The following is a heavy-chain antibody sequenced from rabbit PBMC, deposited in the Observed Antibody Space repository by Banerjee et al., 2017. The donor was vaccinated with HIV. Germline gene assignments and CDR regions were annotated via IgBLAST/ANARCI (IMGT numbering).Heavy chain of an antibody. CDR1: GFSGSSRYY. Sequence: QEQLVESGGGLVQPEGSLTLTCTASGFSGSSRYYMCWVRQAPGKGLEWIACIWTGSTGSTYYASWAKGRFTITRSTSLNTVTLQLTSLTAADTATYFCMRDLVTGSSNHNLWGPGTLVTVS. J-gene: IGHJ4*01. CDR3: MRDLVTGSSNHNL. D-gene: IGHD8-1*01. CDR2: IWTGSTGST. V-gene: IGHV1S45*01.